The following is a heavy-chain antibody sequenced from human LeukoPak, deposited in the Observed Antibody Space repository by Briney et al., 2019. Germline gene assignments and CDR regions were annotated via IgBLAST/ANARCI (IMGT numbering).Heavy chain of an antibody. V-gene: IGHV4-59*01. CDR2: IYYSGST. D-gene: IGHD6-13*01. Sequence: SETLFLTCTVSGGSISGYYWSWIRQPPGKGLEWIAYIYYSGSTNYNPSLKSRVTISVDRSKNQCFLKVNSVTAADTAVYYCARSPGYYFDYWGQGTLVTVSS. J-gene: IGHJ4*02. CDR1: GGSISGYY. CDR3: ARSPGYYFDY.